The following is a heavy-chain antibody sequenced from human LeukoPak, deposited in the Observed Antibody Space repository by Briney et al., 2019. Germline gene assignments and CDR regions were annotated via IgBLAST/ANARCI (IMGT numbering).Heavy chain of an antibody. V-gene: IGHV3-23*01. CDR1: GFTLSSYA. CDR2: ISGSGGRI. D-gene: IGHD1-26*01. J-gene: IGHJ4*02. Sequence: GGSLRLSCAASGFTLSSYAMSWVRQAPGKGLEWVSAISGSGGRIYYGASVKGRFTISRDNSKNTLNLQMNSLRAEDTAVYYCATSKYSGSYWGQGTLVTVSS. CDR3: ATSKYSGSY.